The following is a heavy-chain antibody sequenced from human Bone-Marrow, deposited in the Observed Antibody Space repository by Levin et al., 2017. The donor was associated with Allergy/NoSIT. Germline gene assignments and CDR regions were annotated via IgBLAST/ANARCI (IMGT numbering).Heavy chain of an antibody. CDR1: GGSISTYY. D-gene: IGHD1-14*01. Sequence: SETLSLTCVVSGGSISTYYWSWIRQPPGKGLEWIGNIYYSGGTNYNPSLKSRVTISVDTSKNQFSLKMTSVTAADTAVYYCARPHNIGGFNLYAFDIWGQGTVVTVSS. J-gene: IGHJ3*02. CDR3: ARPHNIGGFNLYAFDI. V-gene: IGHV4-59*01. CDR2: IYYSGGT.